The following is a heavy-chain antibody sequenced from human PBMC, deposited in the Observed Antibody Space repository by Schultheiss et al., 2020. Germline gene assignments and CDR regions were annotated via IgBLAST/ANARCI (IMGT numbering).Heavy chain of an antibody. CDR3: ANRVVPAATSYYYYGMDV. CDR2: ISGSGGST. CDR1: GFTFSSYA. J-gene: IGHJ6*02. Sequence: GGSLRLSCAASGFTFSSYAMSWVRQAPGKGLEWVSAISGSGGSTYYADSVKGRFTISRDNSKNTLYLQMNSLRAEDTAVYYCANRVVPAATSYYYYGMDVWGQGTTVNVSS. D-gene: IGHD2-2*01. V-gene: IGHV3-23*01.